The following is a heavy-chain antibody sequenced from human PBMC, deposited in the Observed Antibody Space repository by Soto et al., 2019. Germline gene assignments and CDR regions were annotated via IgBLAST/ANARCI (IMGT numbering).Heavy chain of an antibody. CDR1: GYTVTSYG. D-gene: IGHD4-17*01. V-gene: IGHV1-18*01. CDR3: AKNITVTTPHCGMEV. J-gene: IGHJ6*02. CDR2: ISAYNGNT. Sequence: ASVKVSCKASGYTVTSYGISWVRQAPGQGLEWMGWISAYNGNTTYAQKLQGRVTMTTDTSTSTAYMELRSLRSDDTAVYYCAKNITVTTPHCGMEVWGQGTTVTVSS.